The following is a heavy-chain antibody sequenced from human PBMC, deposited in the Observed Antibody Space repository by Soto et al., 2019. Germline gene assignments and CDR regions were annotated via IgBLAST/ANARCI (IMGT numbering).Heavy chain of an antibody. CDR3: ARSDTTGYQNFDY. J-gene: IGHJ4*02. CDR2: VYPGDSDT. Sequence: GECLKISCKGSGYNFANYWIGWVRQMPGKGLEWMGIVYPGDSDTRYSPSFQGQVTISADKSISTAYLQWSSLKASDTAMYYCARSDTTGYQNFDYWGQGALVTVSS. CDR1: GYNFANYW. D-gene: IGHD3-22*01. V-gene: IGHV5-51*01.